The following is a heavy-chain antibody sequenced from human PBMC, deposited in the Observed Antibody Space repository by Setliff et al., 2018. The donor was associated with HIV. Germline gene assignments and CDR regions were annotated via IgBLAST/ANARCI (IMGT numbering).Heavy chain of an antibody. J-gene: IGHJ4*02. CDR3: AKDMNYNNDYPGVLGS. CDR1: GFTFSSYW. V-gene: IGHV3-74*01. CDR2: MNTDGSST. D-gene: IGHD3-16*01. Sequence: PGGSLRLSCAASGFTFSSYWMHWVRQAPGKGLVWVFGMNTDGSSTRYADSVKGRFTISRDNAKNTLYLEMTSLRAEDTAVYHCAKDMNYNNDYPGVLGSWGRGTLDTVSS.